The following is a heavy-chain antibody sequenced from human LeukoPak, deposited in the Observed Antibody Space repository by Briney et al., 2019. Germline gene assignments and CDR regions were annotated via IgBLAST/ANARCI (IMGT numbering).Heavy chain of an antibody. D-gene: IGHD3-10*01. V-gene: IGHV4-30-2*01. CDR2: IYHTGST. Sequence: SQTLSLTCTVSGASISSGTYSWSWIRQPPGEGLEWIGYIYHTGSTYYNPSLKGRVTISVDRSKNQFSLNLNFVTAADTALYYCARGDGSGSGRWFDPWGQGTLVTVSS. CDR1: GASISSGTYS. CDR3: ARGDGSGSGRWFDP. J-gene: IGHJ5*02.